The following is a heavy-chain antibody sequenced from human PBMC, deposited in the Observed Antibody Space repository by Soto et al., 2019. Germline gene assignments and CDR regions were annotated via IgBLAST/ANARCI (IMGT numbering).Heavy chain of an antibody. CDR1: GGSISTRSYY. J-gene: IGHJ5*02. D-gene: IGHD5-18*01. CDR2: IYYSGST. Sequence: SETLSLTCTVSGGSISTRSYYCSWIRQPPGKGLEWIGYIYYSGSTNYNPSLKSRVTISVDTSKNQFSLKLSSVTAADTAVYYCARALYSYGHKFALWGQGTLVTVSS. CDR3: ARALYSYGHKFAL. V-gene: IGHV4-61*01.